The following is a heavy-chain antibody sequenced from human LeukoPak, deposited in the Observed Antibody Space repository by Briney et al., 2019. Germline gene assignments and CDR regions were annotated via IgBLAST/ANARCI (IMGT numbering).Heavy chain of an antibody. CDR2: INPNSGGT. V-gene: IGHV1-2*02. CDR3: AREYSGYAPGGY. J-gene: IGHJ4*02. D-gene: IGHD5-12*01. Sequence: ASVKVSFKASGYTFIGYYIHWVRQAPGQGLEWMGWINPNSGGTNYAQKFQGRVTMTRDTSLSAAYMELSRLRSDDTAVYYCAREYSGYAPGGYWGQGTLVTVSS. CDR1: GYTFIGYY.